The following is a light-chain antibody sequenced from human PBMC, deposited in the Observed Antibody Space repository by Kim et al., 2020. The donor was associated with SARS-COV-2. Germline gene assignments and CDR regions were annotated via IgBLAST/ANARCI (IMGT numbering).Light chain of an antibody. CDR2: DAS. V-gene: IGKV3-20*01. CDR3: QQYGNSPRT. CDR1: QSVSSSY. Sequence: SPGGRATLSCRASQSVSSSYFAWYQQKPGPAPRLIIYDASRRATSISDRFSGSGSGTDFTLTISRLEPEDFAVYYCQQYGNSPRTFGQGTKVDIK. J-gene: IGKJ1*01.